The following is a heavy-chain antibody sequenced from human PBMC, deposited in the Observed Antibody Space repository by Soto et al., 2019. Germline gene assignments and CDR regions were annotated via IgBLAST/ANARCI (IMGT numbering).Heavy chain of an antibody. Sequence: EVQLLESGGGLVQPGGSLRLSCAASGFTFSSYAMSWVRQAPGKGLEWVSIISGSGDSTYYADSVKGRFTISRDNCKNTLYLQMNSLRAEDTAVYYCAKRTNRWCFDDWGQGTLVTVSS. CDR2: ISGSGDST. J-gene: IGHJ4*02. CDR1: GFTFSSYA. CDR3: AKRTNRWCFDD. V-gene: IGHV3-23*01. D-gene: IGHD2-8*01.